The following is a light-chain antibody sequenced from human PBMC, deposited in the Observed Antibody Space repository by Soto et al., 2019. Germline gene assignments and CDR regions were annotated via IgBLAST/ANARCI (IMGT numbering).Light chain of an antibody. CDR1: QGISSF. J-gene: IGKJ5*01. Sequence: DIHLTQSPSVLSASVGDRVTITCRASQGISSFLAWYQQKPGKAPNLLMYAASTLQSGVPSRFSGGESGTEYTLTISSLQPEDSATYYCQQLYIFPLTFGQGTRLEIK. CDR2: AAS. V-gene: IGKV1-9*01. CDR3: QQLYIFPLT.